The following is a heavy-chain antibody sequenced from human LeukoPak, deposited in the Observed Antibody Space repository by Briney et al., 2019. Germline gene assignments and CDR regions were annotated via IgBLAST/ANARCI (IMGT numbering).Heavy chain of an antibody. D-gene: IGHD2-15*01. CDR3: ARRDNTGFDS. V-gene: IGHV1-8*01. J-gene: IGHJ4*02. Sequence: GASVKVSCKASGYTFTSNDLNWVRQAGGQGLEWMGWMNPNSGNTGYAQKFQGRLTMTRNNSISTAYMELSSLRSEDTALYYCARRDNTGFDSWGQGTLVTVSS. CDR1: GYTFTSND. CDR2: MNPNSGNT.